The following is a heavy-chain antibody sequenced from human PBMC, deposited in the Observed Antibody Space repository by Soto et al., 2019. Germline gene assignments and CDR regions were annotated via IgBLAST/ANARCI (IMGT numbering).Heavy chain of an antibody. CDR1: GGSISSYY. Sequence: SETLSLTCPVSGGSISSYYWSWIRQPPGKGLEWIGYIYYSGSTNYNPSLKSRVTISVDTSKNQFSLKLSSVTAADTAVYYCARYSSSWYYFDYWGQGTLVTVSS. D-gene: IGHD6-13*01. CDR2: IYYSGST. J-gene: IGHJ4*02. V-gene: IGHV4-59*01. CDR3: ARYSSSWYYFDY.